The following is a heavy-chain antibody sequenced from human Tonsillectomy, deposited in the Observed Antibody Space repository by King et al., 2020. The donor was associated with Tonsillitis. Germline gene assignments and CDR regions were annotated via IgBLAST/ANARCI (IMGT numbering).Heavy chain of an antibody. Sequence: VQLQESGPGLVKPSETLSLTCAVSGYSISSGYYWGWIRQPPGKGLEWIGSIYYSGSTYYNPSLKSRVTISVDTSKNQFSLKLSSVTAAAEAVYYGASRGGYSNFPPDYWGQGTLVTVSS. J-gene: IGHJ4*02. D-gene: IGHD6-13*01. CDR3: ASRGGYSNFPPDY. V-gene: IGHV4-38-2*01. CDR2: IYYSGST. CDR1: GYSISSGYY.